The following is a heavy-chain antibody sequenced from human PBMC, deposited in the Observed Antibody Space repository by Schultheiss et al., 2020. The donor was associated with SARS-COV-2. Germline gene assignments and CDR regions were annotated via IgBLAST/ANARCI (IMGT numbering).Heavy chain of an antibody. J-gene: IGHJ6*02. CDR1: GGSISSYY. Sequence: SETLSLTCTVSGGSISSYYWSWIRQPPGKGLEWIGYIYYSGSTYYNPSLKSRVTISVDTSKNQLSLKLRSVTAADTAVYYCARGPPGGGYHYYGMDVWGQGTKVTVSS. V-gene: IGHV4-59*01. CDR3: ARGPPGGGYHYYGMDV. D-gene: IGHD3-10*01. CDR2: IYYSGST.